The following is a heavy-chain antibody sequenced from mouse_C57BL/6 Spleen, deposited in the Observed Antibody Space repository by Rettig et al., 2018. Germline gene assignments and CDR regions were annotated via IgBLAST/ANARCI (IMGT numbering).Heavy chain of an antibody. Sequence: FKGKATLTADKSSSTAYMQLNSLTSEDSAVYFCARYNYGYGFDYWGHGTTLTVSS. CDR3: ARYNYGYGFDY. J-gene: IGHJ2*01. V-gene: IGHV1-78*01. D-gene: IGHD2-2*01.